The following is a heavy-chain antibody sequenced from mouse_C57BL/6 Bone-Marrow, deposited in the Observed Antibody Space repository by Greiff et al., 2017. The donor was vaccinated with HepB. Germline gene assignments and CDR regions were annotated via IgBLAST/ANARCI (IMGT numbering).Heavy chain of an antibody. V-gene: IGHV7-1*01. D-gene: IGHD1-1*01. CDR1: GFTFSDFY. J-gene: IGHJ4*01. CDR2: SRNKANDYTT. Sequence: EVKVVESGGGLVQSGRSLRLSCATSGFTFSDFYMEWVRQAPGKGLEWIAASRNKANDYTTEYSASVKGRFIVSRDTSQSILYLQMNALRAEDTAIYYCARDAWGYGSSYEDYAMDYWGQGTSVTVSS. CDR3: ARDAWGYGSSYEDYAMDY.